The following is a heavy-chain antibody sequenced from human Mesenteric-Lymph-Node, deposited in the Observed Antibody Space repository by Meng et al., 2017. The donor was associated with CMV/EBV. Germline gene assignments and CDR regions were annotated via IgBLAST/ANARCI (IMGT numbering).Heavy chain of an antibody. CDR1: GGSFSGYY. CDR2: INHSGST. V-gene: IGHV4-34*01. D-gene: IGHD6-19*01. CDR3: ARDPVGSGGWFYFDY. J-gene: IGHJ4*02. Sequence: SQTLSLTCAVYGGSFSGYYWSWIRQPPGKGLEWIGEINHSGSTYYNPSLKSRVTISVDTSKNQFSLKLSSVTAADTAVYYCARDPVGSGGWFYFDYWGQGTLVTVSS.